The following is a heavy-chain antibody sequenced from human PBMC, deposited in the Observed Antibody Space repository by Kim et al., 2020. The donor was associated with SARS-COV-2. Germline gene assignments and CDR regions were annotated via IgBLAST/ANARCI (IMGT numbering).Heavy chain of an antibody. CDR3: ARGMVRGVIFDY. V-gene: IGHV3-74*01. Sequence: SYADSVKGRFTISRDNAKNTLYLQMNSLRAEDTAVYYCARGMVRGVIFDYWGQGTLVTVSS. J-gene: IGHJ4*02. D-gene: IGHD3-10*01.